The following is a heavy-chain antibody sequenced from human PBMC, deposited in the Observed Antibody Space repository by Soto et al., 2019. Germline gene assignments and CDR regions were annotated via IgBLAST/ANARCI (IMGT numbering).Heavy chain of an antibody. J-gene: IGHJ4*02. V-gene: IGHV3-11*01. CDR3: ARDKGKRVPADGY. Sequence: GGTLRLSCSASGFAFSGYYMSLVRQSPGKGLEWVSYITISGSTIYYADSVKGRFTISRDNAKDSLYLQMNSLRAEDTAVYYCARDKGKRVPADGYWGQGTLVTLFS. CDR2: ITISGSTI. CDR1: GFAFSGYY. D-gene: IGHD6-6*01.